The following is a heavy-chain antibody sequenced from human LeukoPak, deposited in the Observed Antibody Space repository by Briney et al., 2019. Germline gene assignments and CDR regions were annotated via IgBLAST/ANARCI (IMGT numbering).Heavy chain of an antibody. J-gene: IGHJ4*02. V-gene: IGHV4-39*07. CDR3: AREGYYDYVWGSYRYAYFDY. D-gene: IGHD3-16*02. CDR2: IYYSGST. CDR1: GGSINSRGYL. Sequence: SETLSLTCTVSGGSINSRGYLWGWIRQTPGKGLEWIGSIYYSGSTYYNPSLKSRVTISVDTSKNQFSLKLSSVTAADTAVYYCAREGYYDYVWGSYRYAYFDYWGQGTLVTVSS.